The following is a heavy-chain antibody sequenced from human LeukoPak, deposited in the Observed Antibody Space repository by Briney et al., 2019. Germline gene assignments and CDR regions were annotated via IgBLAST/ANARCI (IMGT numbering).Heavy chain of an antibody. CDR1: GFTLSSNY. Sequence: PGGSLRLSCAASGFTLSSNYMSWVRQAPGKGLEGVSVIYSGGSTYYADSVKGRFTISRDNAKNSLYLQMNSLRAEDTAVYYCAELGITMIGGVWGKGTTVTISS. D-gene: IGHD3-10*02. V-gene: IGHV3-53*01. CDR3: AELGITMIGGV. J-gene: IGHJ6*04. CDR2: IYSGGST.